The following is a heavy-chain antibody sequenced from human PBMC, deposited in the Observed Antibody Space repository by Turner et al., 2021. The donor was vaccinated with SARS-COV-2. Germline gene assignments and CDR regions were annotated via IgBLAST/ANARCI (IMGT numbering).Heavy chain of an antibody. CDR2: ISSRSSYI. CDR1: GFTFSSYS. Sequence: EVQLVESGGGLVKHGGSLSLSCAASGFTFSSYSMNWVSQAPGKGLELVSSISSRSSYIYYADSVKGRFTISRDNAKNSLYLQMNSLRAEDTALYYCARQGDYDASSDYYPDACDILGQGTMVTVSS. CDR3: ARQGDYDASSDYYPDACDI. J-gene: IGHJ3*02. V-gene: IGHV3-21*01. D-gene: IGHD3-22*01.